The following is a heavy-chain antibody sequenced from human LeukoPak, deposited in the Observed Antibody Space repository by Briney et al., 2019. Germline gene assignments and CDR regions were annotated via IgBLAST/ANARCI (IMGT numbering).Heavy chain of an antibody. V-gene: IGHV1-2*02. CDR3: ARGSGWYYFDY. CDR2: VNPASGGT. D-gene: IGHD6-19*01. Sequence: ASVKVSCKASGYTFTSYGISWVRQAPGQGLEWMGWVNPASGGTKYAQKFQGRVTMTRDTSISTAYMELSRLRSDDTAVYYCARGSGWYYFDYWGQGTLVTVSS. J-gene: IGHJ4*02. CDR1: GYTFTSYG.